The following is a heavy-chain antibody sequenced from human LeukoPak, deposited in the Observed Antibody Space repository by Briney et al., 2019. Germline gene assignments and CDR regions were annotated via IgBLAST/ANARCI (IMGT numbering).Heavy chain of an antibody. J-gene: IGHJ6*03. V-gene: IGHV1-18*04. CDR3: ARGLGVATIWDYYYMDV. Sequence: GASVKVSCKASGYTFTGYYMHWVRQAPGQGLEWMGWISTYNGKTDYAPKFQGRVSMSTDTSTTTAYMELRSLRSDDTAVYYCARGLGVATIWDYYYMDVWGKGTTVTISS. CDR2: ISTYNGKT. D-gene: IGHD5-12*01. CDR1: GYTFTGYY.